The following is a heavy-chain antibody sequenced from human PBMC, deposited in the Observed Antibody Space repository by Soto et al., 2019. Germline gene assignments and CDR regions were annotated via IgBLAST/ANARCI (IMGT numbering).Heavy chain of an antibody. CDR2: ISAYNGNT. J-gene: IGHJ3*02. CDR1: GYAFTSYG. V-gene: IGHV1-18*04. Sequence: SVKVSCKASGYAFTSYGISWVRQAPGQGLEWMGWISAYNGNTNYAQKLQGRVTMTTDTSTSTAYMELRSLRSDDTAVYYCARDREYYDSSGYPDAFDIWGQGTMVTVSS. CDR3: ARDREYYDSSGYPDAFDI. D-gene: IGHD3-22*01.